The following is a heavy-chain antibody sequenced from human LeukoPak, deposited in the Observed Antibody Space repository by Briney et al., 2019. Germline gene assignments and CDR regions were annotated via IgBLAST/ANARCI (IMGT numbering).Heavy chain of an antibody. Sequence: PGGSLRLSCAASGFTFSSSWVHWVRQAPGKGLVWVSRINPDGSGTDYADSVKGRFTISRDNAQNLYLQMNSLRAEDTAVYYCARDLGSAFDYWGPGTLVTVSS. CDR3: ARDLGSAFDY. CDR1: GFTFSSSW. J-gene: IGHJ4*02. V-gene: IGHV3-74*01. CDR2: INPDGSGT. D-gene: IGHD2-2*03.